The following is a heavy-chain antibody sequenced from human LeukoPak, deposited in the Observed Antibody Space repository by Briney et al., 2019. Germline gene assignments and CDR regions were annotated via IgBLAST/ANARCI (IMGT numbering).Heavy chain of an antibody. D-gene: IGHD3-22*01. CDR2: IGSKANSYAT. Sequence: GGSLKLSCAASGFTFSGSAMHWVRQASGKGLEWVGRIGSKANSYATAYAASVKGRFTISRDDSKNTAYLQMNSLKTEDTAVYYCTRAPYDSSGYYRFDYWGQGTLVTVSS. V-gene: IGHV3-73*01. CDR1: GFTFSGSA. CDR3: TRAPYDSSGYYRFDY. J-gene: IGHJ4*02.